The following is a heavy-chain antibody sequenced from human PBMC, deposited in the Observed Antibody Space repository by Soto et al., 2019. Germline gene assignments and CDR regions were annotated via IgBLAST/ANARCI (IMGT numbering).Heavy chain of an antibody. CDR3: ARDDCSDGRCYPDY. CDR1: GFTFSSYG. Sequence: QVQLVESGGGVVQPGRSLRLSCAASGFTFSSYGMHWVRQAPGKGLEWVAVIWYDGSNKYYADSVKGRFTISRDISKNTLYLQMNSLRAEDTAVYYCARDDCSDGRCYPDYWGQGTLVTVSS. J-gene: IGHJ4*02. V-gene: IGHV3-33*01. CDR2: IWYDGSNK. D-gene: IGHD2-15*01.